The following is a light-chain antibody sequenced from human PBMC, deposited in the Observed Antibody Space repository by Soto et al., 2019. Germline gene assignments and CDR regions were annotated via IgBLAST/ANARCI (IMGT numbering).Light chain of an antibody. V-gene: IGKV1-27*01. J-gene: IGKJ1*01. Sequence: DIQMTQSPSSLSASVGDRVTITCRASQGISNYLAWYQQKPGKGPKLLIYAAFTLESGVPSRFSGSGSGTDFTLTITSLQSEDVATYYCQKYDNAPWTFGQGTKVEIK. CDR3: QKYDNAPWT. CDR2: AAF. CDR1: QGISNY.